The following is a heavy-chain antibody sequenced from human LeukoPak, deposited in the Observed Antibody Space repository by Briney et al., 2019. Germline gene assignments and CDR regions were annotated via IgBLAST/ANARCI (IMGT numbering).Heavy chain of an antibody. CDR2: ISGSGGST. J-gene: IGHJ4*02. D-gene: IGHD3-22*01. CDR3: AKGYYYDSSGYQYPFDY. Sequence: GGSLRLSCAASGFTFSSYAMSWVRQAPGKGLEWVSAISGSGGSTYYADSVKGRFTISRDNSKNTLYLQMNSLRAEDTAVYYCAKGYYYDSSGYQYPFDYWGQGTLVTASS. CDR1: GFTFSSYA. V-gene: IGHV3-23*01.